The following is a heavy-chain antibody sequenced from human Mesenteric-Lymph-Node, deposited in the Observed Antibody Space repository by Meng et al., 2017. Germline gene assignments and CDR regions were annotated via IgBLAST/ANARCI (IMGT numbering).Heavy chain of an antibody. CDR3: AAAMGSF. V-gene: IGHV3-74*01. CDR1: GFTFSTYW. D-gene: IGHD5-18*01. Sequence: EVQLVESGGGLVQPGWSLRLSCAASGFTFSTYWMHWVRQAPGKGLVWVSRINSDGTITTYADSVKGRFVISRDNAKNTLYLQMNTLRAEDTAVYYCAAAMGSFWGQGALVTVSS. CDR2: INSDGTIT. J-gene: IGHJ4*02.